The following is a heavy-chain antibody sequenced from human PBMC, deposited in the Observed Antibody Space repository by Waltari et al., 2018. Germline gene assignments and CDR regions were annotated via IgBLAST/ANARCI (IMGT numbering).Heavy chain of an antibody. V-gene: IGHV4-59*01. CDR2: IYYIGST. Sequence: QVQLQESGPGLVKPSETLSLTCTVPGGSISSYYWSWIRQPPGKGLEWIGYIYYIGSTNYNPSLKSRVTISVDTSKNQFSLKLSSVTAADTAVYYCARASGIAARPYYYYMDVWGKGTTVTVSS. CDR1: GGSISSYY. CDR3: ARASGIAARPYYYYMDV. J-gene: IGHJ6*03. D-gene: IGHD6-6*01.